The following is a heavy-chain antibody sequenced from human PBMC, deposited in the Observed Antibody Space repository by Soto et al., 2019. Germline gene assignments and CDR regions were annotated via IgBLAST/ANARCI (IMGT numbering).Heavy chain of an antibody. CDR2: IYYSGST. V-gene: IGHV4-31*03. CDR1: GGSFSSGGYY. J-gene: IGHJ1*01. CDR3: AIYDSSGSRGFQH. Sequence: QVQLQKSGPGLVKPSQTLSLTCTVSGGSFSSGGYYWSWIRQHPGKGLEWIGYIYYSGSTYYILSHKVRVTTLVEKSMIQFSLMLSSVTAADTAVYYCAIYDSSGSRGFQHWGQSTLVTDSS. D-gene: IGHD3-22*01.